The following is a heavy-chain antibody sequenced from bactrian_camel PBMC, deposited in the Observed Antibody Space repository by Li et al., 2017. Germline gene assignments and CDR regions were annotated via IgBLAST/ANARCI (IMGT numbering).Heavy chain of an antibody. CDR1: GDIRGKRC. V-gene: IGHV3S31*01. CDR2: IYTADGST. Sequence: VQLVESGGGSVQSGGSLRLACTVSGDIRGKRCVSWFRQAPGKEREGVAAIYTADGSTYYADSVKGRFTISQDNAKNTLYLHMNSLKPEDTAMYYCAVDRKWWLLLHPAEYNYWGQGTQVTVS. J-gene: IGHJ4*01. D-gene: IGHD2*01. CDR3: AVDRKWWLLLHPAEYNY.